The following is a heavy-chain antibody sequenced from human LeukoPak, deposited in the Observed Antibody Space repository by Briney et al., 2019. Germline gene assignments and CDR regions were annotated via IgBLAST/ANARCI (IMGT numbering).Heavy chain of an antibody. CDR1: GDSVSINSVT. V-gene: IGHV6-1*01. J-gene: IGHJ5*02. Sequence: SQTLSLTCAISGDSVSINSVTWNWIRQSPSRGLEWLGRTYYRSTWYNDYAVSVRGRITVNPDTSKNQFSLHLHSVTPEDTAVYYCARRLTQYDCFDPWGQGILVTVSS. CDR2: TYYRSTWYN. D-gene: IGHD2-2*01. CDR3: ARRLTQYDCFDP.